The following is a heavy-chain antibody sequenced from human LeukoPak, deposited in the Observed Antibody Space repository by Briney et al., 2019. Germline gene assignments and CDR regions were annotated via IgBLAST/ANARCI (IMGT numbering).Heavy chain of an antibody. J-gene: IGHJ4*02. CDR2: INHSGST. CDR1: GGSFSGYY. D-gene: IGHD3-3*01. V-gene: IGHV4-34*01. CDR3: ARAIRFLEWFRFDY. Sequence: PSETLSLTCAVYGGSFSGYYWSWIRQPPGKGLEWIGEINHSGSTNYNPSLKSRVTISVDTSKNQFSLKLSSVTAADTAVYYCARAIRFLEWFRFDYRGQGTLVTVSS.